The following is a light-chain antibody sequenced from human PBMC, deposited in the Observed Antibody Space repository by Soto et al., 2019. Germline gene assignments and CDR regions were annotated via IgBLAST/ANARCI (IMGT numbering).Light chain of an antibody. V-gene: IGKV1-5*03. Sequence: DIQMTQSPSTLSAAVGDRVTITCRASQSIGSFLAWYQQKPGKTPKLLIYKASILEGGVQSRYSGSGSEKEYTLTMSRLQPDDFQTYYCQQYESYWTFGQGTKVDMK. CDR2: KAS. CDR3: QQYESYWT. J-gene: IGKJ1*01. CDR1: QSIGSF.